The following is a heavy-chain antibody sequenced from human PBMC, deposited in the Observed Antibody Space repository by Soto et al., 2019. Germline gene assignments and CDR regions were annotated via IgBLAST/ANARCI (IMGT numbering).Heavy chain of an antibody. CDR2: ISYDGSNK. Sequence: QVHLVESGGVVVQPGRSLRLSCAASGFTFSSYAMHWVRQAPGKGLELVAVISYDGSNKYYADAVKGRFTISRDNSKNTLDLQMNRLRAEDTAVYYCARVLHYDLWSGTPQAPLDYWGQGTLVTVSS. J-gene: IGHJ4*02. CDR3: ARVLHYDLWSGTPQAPLDY. D-gene: IGHD3-3*01. CDR1: GFTFSSYA. V-gene: IGHV3-30-3*01.